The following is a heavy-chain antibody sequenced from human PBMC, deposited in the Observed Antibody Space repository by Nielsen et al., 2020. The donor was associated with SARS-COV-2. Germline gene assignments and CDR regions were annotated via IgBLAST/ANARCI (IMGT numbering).Heavy chain of an antibody. V-gene: IGHV3-30-3*01. D-gene: IGHD1-26*01. CDR3: ARGDQWDLPSYFED. Sequence: GESLKISCAASEFTFSDYAMHWVRQAPGKGLEWVSVISSYGTNKYYADSVKGRFTISRDNSKNTLYLQMNSLRTEDTAVYYCARGDQWDLPSYFEDWGQGTLITVSS. J-gene: IGHJ4*02. CDR2: ISSYGTNK. CDR1: EFTFSDYA.